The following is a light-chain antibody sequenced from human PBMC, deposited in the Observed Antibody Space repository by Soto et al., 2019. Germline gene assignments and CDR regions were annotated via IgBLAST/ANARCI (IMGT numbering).Light chain of an antibody. J-gene: IGKJ1*01. CDR1: QSISTH. CDR2: KAS. CDR3: QQYSIFSLT. V-gene: IGKV1-5*03. Sequence: DIPLTQTPSTRSASIGEKVTITCRASQSISTHLAWYQQKPGKAPKLLISKASSLETGVPSRFSGSGSGTEFTLTISSLQPDDFATYYCQQYSIFSLTFGQGTKVDIK.